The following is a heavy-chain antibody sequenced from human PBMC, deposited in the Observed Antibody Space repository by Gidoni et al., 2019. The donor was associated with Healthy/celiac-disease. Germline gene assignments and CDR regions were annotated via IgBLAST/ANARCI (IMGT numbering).Heavy chain of an antibody. Sequence: QVQLVESGGGVVQPGRSLRLSCAASGFTFSSYGMHWVRQAPGKGLEGVAVIWYDGSNKYYADSVKGRFTISRDNSKNTLYLQMNSLRAEDTAVYYCARVSDSSGWYYSSGWRKRAIDYWGQGTLVTVSS. V-gene: IGHV3-33*01. J-gene: IGHJ4*02. CDR2: IWYDGSNK. CDR3: ARVSDSSGWYYSSGWRKRAIDY. CDR1: GFTFSSYG. D-gene: IGHD6-19*01.